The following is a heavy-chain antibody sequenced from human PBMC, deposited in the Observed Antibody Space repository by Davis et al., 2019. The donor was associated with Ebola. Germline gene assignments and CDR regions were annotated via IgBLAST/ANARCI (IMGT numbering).Heavy chain of an antibody. J-gene: IGHJ6*02. CDR2: IDPSDSYT. Sequence: GESLKISCKGSGYSFTSYWISWVRQMPGKGLEWMGRIDPSDSYTNYSPSFQGHVTISADKSISTAYLQWSSLKASDTAMYYCVSSRYYYYGMDVWGQGTTVTVSS. CDR1: GYSFTSYW. V-gene: IGHV5-10-1*01. CDR3: VSSRYYYYGMDV.